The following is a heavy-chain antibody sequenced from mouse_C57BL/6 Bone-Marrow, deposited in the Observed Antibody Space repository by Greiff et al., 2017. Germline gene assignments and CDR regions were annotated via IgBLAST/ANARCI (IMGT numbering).Heavy chain of an antibody. J-gene: IGHJ2*01. CDR3: ARGYYFDY. CDR1: GFTFSDYG. V-gene: IGHV5-17*01. CDR2: ISSGSSTI. Sequence: DVHLVESGGGLVKPGGSLKLSCAASGFTFSDYGMHWVRQAPEKGLEWVAYISSGSSTIYYADTVKGRFTISRDNAKNTLFLQMTSLGSEDTAMYYCARGYYFDYWGQGTTLTVSS.